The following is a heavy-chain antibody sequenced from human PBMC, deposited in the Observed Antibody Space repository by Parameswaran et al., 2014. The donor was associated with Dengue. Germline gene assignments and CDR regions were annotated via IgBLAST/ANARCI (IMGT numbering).Heavy chain of an antibody. CDR2: ISGSGGST. CDR3: AKIRSTVTTGY. CDR1: SNA. D-gene: IGHD4-11*01. J-gene: IGHJ4*02. V-gene: IGHV3-23*01. Sequence: SNARGCARCPGKGLEWVSAISGSGGSTYYADSVKGRFTISRDNSKNTLYLQMNSLRAEDTAVYYCAKIRSTVTTGYWGQGTLVTVSS.